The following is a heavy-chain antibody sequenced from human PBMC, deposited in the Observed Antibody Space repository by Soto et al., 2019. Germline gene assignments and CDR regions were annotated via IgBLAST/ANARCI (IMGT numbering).Heavy chain of an antibody. V-gene: IGHV1-69*12. Sequence: QVQLVQSGAEVKKPGSSVKVSCTASGGTFSSYAISWVRQAPGQGLEWMGGIIPIFGTANYAQKFQGRVTITADESTSTAHMELSSLRSEDTAVYSCARARVTIIVVDKEPLGDAFDIWGQGTMVTVSS. J-gene: IGHJ3*02. D-gene: IGHD3-22*01. CDR2: IIPIFGTA. CDR1: GGTFSSYA. CDR3: ARARVTIIVVDKEPLGDAFDI.